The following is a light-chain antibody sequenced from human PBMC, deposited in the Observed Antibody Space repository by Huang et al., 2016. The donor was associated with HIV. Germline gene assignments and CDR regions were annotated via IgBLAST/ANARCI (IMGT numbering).Light chain of an antibody. Sequence: DIQMTQSPSSVSASVGDRISFTCRASQDINRWLAWYQQKPGKAPKLLIYAASTLQGGVPSRFSSRVSGTGFTLTISNLQPEDFATYFCQQAVSFPLTFGGGTKVEIK. CDR3: QQAVSFPLT. V-gene: IGKV1-12*01. CDR1: QDINRW. J-gene: IGKJ4*01. CDR2: AAS.